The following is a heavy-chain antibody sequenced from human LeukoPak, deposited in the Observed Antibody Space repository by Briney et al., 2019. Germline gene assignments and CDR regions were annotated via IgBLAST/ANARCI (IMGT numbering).Heavy chain of an antibody. V-gene: IGHV3-33*01. J-gene: IGHJ6*02. Sequence: PGGSLRLSCAASGFTFSSYGMHWVRQAPGKGLEWVAVIWYDGSNKYYADSVKGRFTISRDNSKNTLYLQMNSLRAGDTAVYYCAREEDSSGYYYYNYYYGMDVWGQGTTVTVSS. CDR3: AREEDSSGYYYYNYYYGMDV. CDR2: IWYDGSNK. D-gene: IGHD3-22*01. CDR1: GFTFSSYG.